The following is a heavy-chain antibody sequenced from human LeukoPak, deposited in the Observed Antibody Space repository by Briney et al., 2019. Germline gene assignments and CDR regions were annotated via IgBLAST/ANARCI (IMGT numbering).Heavy chain of an antibody. CDR1: GFTFSSYA. D-gene: IGHD4-17*01. CDR2: ISGSGGST. J-gene: IGHJ3*02. V-gene: IGHV3-23*01. CDR3: AKSFGDYFAFDI. Sequence: GSLRLSCAASGFTFSSYAMSWVRQAPGKGLEWVSAISGSGGSTYYADSVKGRFTISRDNSKNTLYLQMNSLRAEDTAVYYCAKSFGDYFAFDIWGQGTMVTVSS.